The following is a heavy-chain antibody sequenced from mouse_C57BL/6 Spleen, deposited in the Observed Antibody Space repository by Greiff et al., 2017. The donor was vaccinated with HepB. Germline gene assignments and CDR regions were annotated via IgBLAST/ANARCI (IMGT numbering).Heavy chain of an antibody. CDR2: ISNLAYSI. D-gene: IGHD2-1*01. CDR3: ARHEGNLYAMDY. Sequence: DVKRVESGGGLVQPGGSRKLSCAASGFTFSDYGMAWVRQAPRKGPEWVAFISNLAYSIYYVDTVTGLFPISRENAKNTLYLEMSSLRYEDTAMYYCARHEGNLYAMDYWGQGASVTVAS. V-gene: IGHV5-15*01. CDR1: GFTFSDYG. J-gene: IGHJ4*01.